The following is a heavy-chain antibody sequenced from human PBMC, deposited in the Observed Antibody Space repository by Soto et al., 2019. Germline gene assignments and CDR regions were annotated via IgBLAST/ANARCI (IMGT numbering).Heavy chain of an antibody. CDR1: GFTFSSYA. J-gene: IGHJ6*02. D-gene: IGHD5-18*01. CDR3: ARENVDTAIAPANRKNYYYGMDV. Sequence: QVQLVESGGGVVQPGRSLRLSCAASGFTFSSYAMHWVRQAPGKGLEWVAVISYDGSNKYYADSVKGRFTISRDNSKNTLYLQMNCLSAEDTAVYYCARENVDTAIAPANRKNYYYGMDVWGQGTTVTVSS. V-gene: IGHV3-30-3*01. CDR2: ISYDGSNK.